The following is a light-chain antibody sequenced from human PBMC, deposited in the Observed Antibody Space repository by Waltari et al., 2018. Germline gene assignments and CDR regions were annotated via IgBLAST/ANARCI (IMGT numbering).Light chain of an antibody. CDR2: DVS. Sequence: QSALTQPASVSGSPGQSITISCTGTSSDVGGYNYVSCYQHHPGKAPKLMIYDVSNRPSGVSNRFSGSKSGNTASLTMSGLQAEDEADYYCSSYISSSTLELFGGGTSLTVL. J-gene: IGLJ2*01. CDR3: SSYISSSTLEL. CDR1: SSDVGGYNY. V-gene: IGLV2-14*03.